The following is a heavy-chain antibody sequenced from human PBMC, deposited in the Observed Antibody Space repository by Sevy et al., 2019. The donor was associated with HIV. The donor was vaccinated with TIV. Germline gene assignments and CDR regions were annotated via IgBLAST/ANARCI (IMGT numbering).Heavy chain of an antibody. J-gene: IGHJ3*02. V-gene: IGHV3-23*01. CDR2: ISGSGGST. D-gene: IGHD3-3*01. CDR3: AKDVTIFPVRAFDI. Sequence: GGSLRLSCAASGFTFSSYAMRWVRQAPGKGLEWVSAISGSGGSTYYADSVKGRFTITRDNSKNTLYLQMNSLRAEDTAVYYCAKDVTIFPVRAFDIWGQGTMVTVSS. CDR1: GFTFSSYA.